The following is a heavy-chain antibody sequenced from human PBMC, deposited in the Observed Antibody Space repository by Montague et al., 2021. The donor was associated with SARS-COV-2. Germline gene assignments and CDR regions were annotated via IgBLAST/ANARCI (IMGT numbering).Heavy chain of an antibody. CDR1: GFTFSSYA. D-gene: IGHD3-22*01. J-gene: IGHJ6*02. Sequence: SLRLSCAASGFTFSSYALTWVRQAPGKGLEWVSAISNSGGRTYYVDSVKGRFTISRDNSKNTLYLQMNSLRGEDTAIYYCAKSGVVINPYYYYGMGVWGQGTTVTVSS. V-gene: IGHV3-23*01. CDR2: ISNSGGRT. CDR3: AKSGVVINPYYYYGMGV.